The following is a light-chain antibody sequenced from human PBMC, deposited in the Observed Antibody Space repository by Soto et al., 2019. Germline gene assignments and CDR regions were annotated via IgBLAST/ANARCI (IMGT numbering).Light chain of an antibody. J-gene: IGKJ4*01. Sequence: EIVLTQSPDTLSLSPGERATLSCRASQSVTSSYLAWYQQRPGQAPRLLIYDASSRAPGIPDRFSGSGSETDFTLTISRLEPEDFEVDYCQQYGSSPRLTFGGGTKVEI. CDR2: DAS. V-gene: IGKV3-20*01. CDR3: QQYGSSPRLT. CDR1: QSVTSSY.